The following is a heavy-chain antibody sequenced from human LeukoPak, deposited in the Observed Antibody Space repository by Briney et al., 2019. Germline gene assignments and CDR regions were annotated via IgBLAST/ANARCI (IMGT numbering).Heavy chain of an antibody. J-gene: IGHJ4*02. Sequence: GASVKVSCKASGYTFTGYYMHWVRQAPGQGLEWMGWINPNSGGTNYAQKFQGRVTMTRDTSISTAYMELSRLRSDDTAVYYCARSGRNYYDSSGYYPYDYWGQGTLVTVSS. V-gene: IGHV1-2*02. CDR1: GYTFTGYY. D-gene: IGHD3-22*01. CDR3: ARSGRNYYDSSGYYPYDY. CDR2: INPNSGGT.